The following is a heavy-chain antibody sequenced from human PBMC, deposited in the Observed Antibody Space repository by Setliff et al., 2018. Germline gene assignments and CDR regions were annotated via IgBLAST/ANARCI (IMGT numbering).Heavy chain of an antibody. Sequence: PGGSLRLSCAASGFTFNTYWMTWVRQAPGQGLEWVANIKQDGSEKYYVDSVKGRFTISRDNVKNSLYLQMSSLRAEDTAVYYCAKPTTVTTTHYYYYMDVWGKGTTVTVS. D-gene: IGHD4-4*01. CDR3: AKPTTVTTTHYYYYMDV. V-gene: IGHV3-7*03. J-gene: IGHJ6*03. CDR1: GFTFNTYW. CDR2: IKQDGSEK.